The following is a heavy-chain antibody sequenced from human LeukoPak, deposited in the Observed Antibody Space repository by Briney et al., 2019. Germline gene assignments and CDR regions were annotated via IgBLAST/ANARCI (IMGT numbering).Heavy chain of an antibody. CDR3: ARPTKEGWRQLRGADDAFDI. V-gene: IGHV5-51*01. CDR1: GYSFSSYW. J-gene: IGHJ3*02. Sequence: GESLKISCEGSGYSFSSYWIAWVRQMPGKGLEWMGSFYPGDSETRYSPSFQGQVTISADKSISTAFLQWRSLKASDTAMYFCARPTKEGWRQLRGADDAFDIWGQGTMVTVSS. D-gene: IGHD5-12*01. CDR2: FYPGDSET.